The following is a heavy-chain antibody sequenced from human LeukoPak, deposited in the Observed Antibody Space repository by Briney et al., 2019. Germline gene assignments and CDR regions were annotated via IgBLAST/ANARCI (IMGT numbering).Heavy chain of an antibody. CDR2: MNPNSGNT. D-gene: IGHD6-19*01. Sequence: ASVKVSCKASGYTFTSYDINWVRQATGQGLEWMGWMNPNSGNTGYAQKFQGRVTMTRNTSISTAYMELSSLRSEDTAVYYCARALAGTEGGWFDPWGQGTLVTVSS. CDR3: ARALAGTEGGWFDP. J-gene: IGHJ5*02. V-gene: IGHV1-8*01. CDR1: GYTFTSYD.